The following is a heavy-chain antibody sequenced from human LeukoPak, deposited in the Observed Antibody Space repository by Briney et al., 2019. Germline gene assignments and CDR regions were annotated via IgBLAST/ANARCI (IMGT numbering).Heavy chain of an antibody. CDR2: ISGSSSTI. CDR1: GFTFSSYS. V-gene: IGHV3-48*01. D-gene: IGHD3-22*01. Sequence: GGSLRLSCAASGFTFSSYSMNWVRLAPGKGLEWGSYISGSSSTIYYADSVKGRFTISRDNGKNTLYLQMNSLRAEDTAVYYCARGSTYYDSSGQVPFDYWGQGTLVTVSS. CDR3: ARGSTYYDSSGQVPFDY. J-gene: IGHJ4*02.